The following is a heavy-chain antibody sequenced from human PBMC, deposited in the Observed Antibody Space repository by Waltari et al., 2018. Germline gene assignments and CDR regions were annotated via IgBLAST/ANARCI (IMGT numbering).Heavy chain of an antibody. V-gene: IGHV3-15*01. D-gene: IGHD5-12*01. Sequence: EVQVVESGGGLVKPGGSLRLSCAASGFTFSNAYINWVRQATGKGLEWVGRIKTKADGGTTDYAAPVKGRFTISRDDSRNTLYLQINNLKTEDTAVYYCSTEMATIRGPFDFWGQGTLVTVSS. J-gene: IGHJ4*02. CDR2: IKTKADGGTT. CDR1: GFTFSNAY. CDR3: STEMATIRGPFDF.